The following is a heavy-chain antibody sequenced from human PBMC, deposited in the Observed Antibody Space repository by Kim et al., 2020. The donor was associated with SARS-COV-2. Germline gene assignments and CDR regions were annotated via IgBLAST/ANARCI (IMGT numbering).Heavy chain of an antibody. CDR1: GFTFSSYG. D-gene: IGHD6-13*01. CDR3: AKVVRGSSWPSEYFQH. V-gene: IGHV3-30*18. CDR2: ISYDGSNK. Sequence: GGSLRLSCAASGFTFSSYGMHWVRQAPGKGLEWVAVISYDGSNKYYADSVKGRFTISRDNSKNTLYLQMNSLRAEDTAVYYCAKVVRGSSWPSEYFQHWGQGTLVTVSS. J-gene: IGHJ1*01.